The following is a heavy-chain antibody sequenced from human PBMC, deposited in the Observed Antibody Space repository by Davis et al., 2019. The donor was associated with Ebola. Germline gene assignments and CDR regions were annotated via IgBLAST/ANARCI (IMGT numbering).Heavy chain of an antibody. Sequence: GESLKISCAASGFTFSSYWMSWVRQAPGKGLEWVANIKQDGSEKYYVDSVKGRFTISRDNAKNSLYLQMNSLRAEDTAVYYCARERWLVHYNWFDPWGQGTLVTVSS. CDR3: ARERWLVHYNWFDP. V-gene: IGHV3-7*03. J-gene: IGHJ5*02. CDR1: GFTFSSYW. CDR2: IKQDGSEK. D-gene: IGHD6-19*01.